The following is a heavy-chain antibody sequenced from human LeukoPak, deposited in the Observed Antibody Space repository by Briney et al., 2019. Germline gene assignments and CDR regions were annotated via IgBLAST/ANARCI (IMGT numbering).Heavy chain of an antibody. D-gene: IGHD5-24*01. CDR3: ARAGEMGTIRFDS. Sequence: SETLSLTCSVSGGSISSSSYYWGWVRQPPGKGLEWIGSVYSTGSIYYNPSLKSRLTISIDTSKNQFSLKLRSVTAADTAVYYCARAGEMGTIRFDSWGQGTLATVSS. CDR1: GGSISSSSYY. J-gene: IGHJ4*02. V-gene: IGHV4-39*01. CDR2: VYSTGSI.